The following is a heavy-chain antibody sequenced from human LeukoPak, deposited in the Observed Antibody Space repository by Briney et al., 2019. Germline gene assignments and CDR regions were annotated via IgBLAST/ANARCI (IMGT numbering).Heavy chain of an antibody. J-gene: IGHJ6*04. CDR3: VRDIIYGADFSDV. D-gene: IGHD4-17*01. CDR2: ISYDGSDI. Sequence: GRSLRLSCAASGFSFSTYAMHWVRQAPGKGLKWVAFISYDGSDIYYADSVKGRFTVSRDNSKNTLFLQVHNLRPDDTAVFYCVRDIIYGADFSDVWGKGTTVTVSS. CDR1: GFSFSTYA. V-gene: IGHV3-30*04.